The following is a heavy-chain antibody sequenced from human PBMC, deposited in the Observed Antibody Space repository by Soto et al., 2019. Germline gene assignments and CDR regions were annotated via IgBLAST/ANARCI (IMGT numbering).Heavy chain of an antibody. D-gene: IGHD2-15*01. J-gene: IGHJ5*02. CDR1: GYTFTSYA. CDR2: INAGNGNT. V-gene: IGHV1-3*01. Sequence: AASLKVSCKASGYTFTSYAMHWVCQAPGQRLEWMGWINAGNGNTKYSQKFQGRVTITRDTSASTAYMELSSLRSEDTAVYYCARDGVVVVAATPSWFDPWGQGTLVTVSS. CDR3: ARDGVVVVAATPSWFDP.